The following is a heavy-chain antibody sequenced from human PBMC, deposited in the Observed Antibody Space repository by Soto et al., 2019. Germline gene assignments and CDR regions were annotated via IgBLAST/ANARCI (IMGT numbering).Heavy chain of an antibody. Sequence: EVQLVESGGGLVKPGGSLRLSCAASGFTFTRYSMNWVRQAPGKGLEWVSVFESGGSIYYADSVKGRFIISRDNAKNTLYLQMNSLRVEDTAVYYCARAGVTPNFFDYWGQGTLVTVSS. V-gene: IGHV3-53*01. D-gene: IGHD3-10*01. CDR3: ARAGVTPNFFDY. CDR2: FESGGSI. J-gene: IGHJ4*02. CDR1: GFTFTRYS.